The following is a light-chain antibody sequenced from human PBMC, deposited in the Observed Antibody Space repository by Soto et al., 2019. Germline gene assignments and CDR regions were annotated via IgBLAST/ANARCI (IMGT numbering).Light chain of an antibody. CDR3: SQTYSTCT. V-gene: IGKV1-39*01. J-gene: IGKJ1*01. CDR1: HSISSN. Sequence: DVELSKSPTSLSASVGDRVTVTCRASHSISSNLSWYQQKPGKAPKLLIYAASSLQSGVPPRFSGSGSGTDFTLTISSLQPEDLATYYRSQTYSTCTFGQGTKVDIK. CDR2: AAS.